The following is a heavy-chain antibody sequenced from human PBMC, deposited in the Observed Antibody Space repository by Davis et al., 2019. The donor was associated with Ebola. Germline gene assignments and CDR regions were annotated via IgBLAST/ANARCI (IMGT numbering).Heavy chain of an antibody. J-gene: IGHJ5*02. CDR1: GGTFSSYA. CDR2: IIPIFGTA. Sequence: SVKVSCKASGGTFSSYALSWVRQAPGQGLEWMGGIIPIFGTANYAQKFQGRVTITADKSTSTAYMELSSLRSEDTAVYYCARADCSSTSCYALLGNWFDPWGQGTLVTVSS. D-gene: IGHD2-2*01. CDR3: ARADCSSTSCYALLGNWFDP. V-gene: IGHV1-69*06.